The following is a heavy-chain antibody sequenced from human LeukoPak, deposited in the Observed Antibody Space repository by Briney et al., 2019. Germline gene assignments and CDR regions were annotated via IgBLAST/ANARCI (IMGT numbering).Heavy chain of an antibody. CDR3: ARAYSSSWYWNWFDP. J-gene: IGHJ5*02. D-gene: IGHD6-13*01. CDR2: IYTSGST. Sequence: KSSETLSLTCTVSGGSISSGCYYWSWIRQPAGKGLEWIGRIYTSGSTNYDPSLESRVTISVDTSKNQISLKLRSVTAADTAVYYCARAYSSSWYWNWFDPWGQGTLVTVSS. V-gene: IGHV4-61*02. CDR1: GGSISSGCYY.